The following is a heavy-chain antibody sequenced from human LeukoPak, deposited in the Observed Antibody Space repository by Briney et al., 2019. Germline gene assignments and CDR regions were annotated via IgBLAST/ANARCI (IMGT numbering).Heavy chain of an antibody. Sequence: PGRSLRLSCAASGFTFDDYAMHWVRQAPGKGLEWVSGISWNSGSIGYADSVKGRFTISRDNAKNSLYLQMNSLRAEDTALYYCAKDGSSGVATPPYVYYFDYWGQGTLVTVSS. D-gene: IGHD5-12*01. J-gene: IGHJ4*02. V-gene: IGHV3-9*01. CDR1: GFTFDDYA. CDR2: ISWNSGSI. CDR3: AKDGSSGVATPPYVYYFDY.